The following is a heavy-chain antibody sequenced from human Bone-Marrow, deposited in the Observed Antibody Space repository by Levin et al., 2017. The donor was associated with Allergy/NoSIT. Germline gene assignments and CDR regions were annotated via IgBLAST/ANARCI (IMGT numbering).Heavy chain of an antibody. J-gene: IGHJ4*02. CDR2: IWYDGSNK. V-gene: IGHV3-33*01. CDR3: ARDLQIYGSGSYYGD. D-gene: IGHD3-10*01. CDR1: GFTFSSYG. Sequence: SGGSLRLSCAASGFTFSSYGMHWVRQAPGKGLEWVAVIWYDGSNKYYADSVKGRFTISRDNSKNTLYLQMNSLRAEDTAVYYCARDLQIYGSGSYYGDWGQGTLVTVSS.